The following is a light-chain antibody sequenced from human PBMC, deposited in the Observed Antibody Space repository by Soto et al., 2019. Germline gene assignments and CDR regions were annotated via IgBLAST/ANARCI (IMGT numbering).Light chain of an antibody. J-gene: IGKJ1*01. CDR1: QSISSW. CDR2: KAS. CDR3: QQPWT. Sequence: DIQMTQSPSTLSASVGDRVTITCRASQSISSWLAWYQQKPGKAPKLLIYKASSLESGVQSRFSGSGSGTEFTLTISSLQPDDFATYYCQQPWTFGQGTKVEIK. V-gene: IGKV1-5*03.